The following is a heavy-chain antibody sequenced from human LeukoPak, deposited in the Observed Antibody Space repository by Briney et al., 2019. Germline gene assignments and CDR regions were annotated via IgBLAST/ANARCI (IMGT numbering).Heavy chain of an antibody. D-gene: IGHD2-2*01. Sequence: GGSLRLSCAASGFIVSRYSMTWVRQAPGKGLEWVSSISTSYSGIYYADSVKGRFTISRDNVKNSLYLQMDSLRADDTAVYYCARAYCSSITCFEWGQGTLVTVSS. V-gene: IGHV3-48*01. J-gene: IGHJ4*02. CDR1: GFIVSRYS. CDR3: ARAYCSSITCFE. CDR2: ISTSYSGI.